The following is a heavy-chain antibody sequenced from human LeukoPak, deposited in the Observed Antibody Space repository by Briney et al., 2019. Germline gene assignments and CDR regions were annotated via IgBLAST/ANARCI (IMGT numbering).Heavy chain of an antibody. D-gene: IGHD6-13*01. V-gene: IGHV4-34*01. CDR2: INHSGST. CDR3: ARAGIAAARRDYYYYYGMDV. Sequence: PSETLSLTCAVYGGSFSGYYWSWIRQPPGKGLEWIGEINHSGSTNYNPSLKSRVTISVDTSKNQFSLKLSSVTAADTAVYYCARAGIAAARRDYYYYYGMDVWGQGTTVTVSS. J-gene: IGHJ6*02. CDR1: GGSFSGYY.